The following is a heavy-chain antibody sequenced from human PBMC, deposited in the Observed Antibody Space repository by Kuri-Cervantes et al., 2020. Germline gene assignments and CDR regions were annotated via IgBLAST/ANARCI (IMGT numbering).Heavy chain of an antibody. V-gene: IGHV4-59*04. CDR1: GGSISLYY. CDR3: ARHVVRGFVSPLDY. CDR2: IFYSGST. D-gene: IGHD3-10*01. J-gene: IGHJ4*02. Sequence: GSLRLSCTVSGGSISLYYWSWIRQPPGKGLEWIGHIFYSGSTYYNPSLKSRVTISVDTSRNRFSLKVSSVTAAETAVYYCARHVVRGFVSPLDYWGQGTLVTVSS.